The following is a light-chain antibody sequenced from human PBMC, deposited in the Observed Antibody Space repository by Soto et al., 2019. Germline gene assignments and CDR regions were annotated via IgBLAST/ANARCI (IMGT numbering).Light chain of an antibody. CDR1: KSVSSY. J-gene: IGKJ3*01. CDR2: DAS. Sequence: ETVLTQSPATLSLSPGERATLSCRASKSVSSYLAWYQQKPGQGPRLLIYDASNRATGIPARFSGSGSGTDFSLTISSLETEDFAVYDCQQRSNWPLFTFGPGTKVDIK. CDR3: QQRSNWPLFT. V-gene: IGKV3-11*01.